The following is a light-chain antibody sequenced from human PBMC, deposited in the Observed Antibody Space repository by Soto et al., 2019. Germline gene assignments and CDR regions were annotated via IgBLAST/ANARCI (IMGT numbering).Light chain of an antibody. CDR1: QTTSPKY. V-gene: IGKV3-20*01. CDR3: QHFGSSPPVI. CDR2: GAS. Sequence: EIELTQSPGTLSLSPGESATLSCRVSQTTSPKYVACYQQRRGLAPRLLVYGASKRAAGIPDRFRGSGSGSEFSLTISGLEPEDFAVYFCQHFGSSPPVIFGQGTRLDVK. J-gene: IGKJ5*01.